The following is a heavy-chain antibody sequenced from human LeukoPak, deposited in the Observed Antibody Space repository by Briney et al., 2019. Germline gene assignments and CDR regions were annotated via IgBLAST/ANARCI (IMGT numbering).Heavy chain of an antibody. CDR1: GFTVSSNY. CDR3: ARVPAKRYHLPYFDY. V-gene: IGHV3-66*02. CDR2: IYSGGKT. Sequence: GGSLRLSCAASGFTVSSNYVSWVRQAPGKGLEGVSVIYSGGKTYYADSVNGRIPTSRNNSKNTLYLQINSLSAEDAAVYYCARVPAKRYHLPYFDYWGQGTLVTVSS. D-gene: IGHD2-2*01. J-gene: IGHJ4*02.